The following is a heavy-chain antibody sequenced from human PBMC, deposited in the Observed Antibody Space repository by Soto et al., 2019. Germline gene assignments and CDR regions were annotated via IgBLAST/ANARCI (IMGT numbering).Heavy chain of an antibody. CDR2: IYYSGST. D-gene: IGHD4-17*01. CDR3: ARHPYGDYAFDI. J-gene: IGHJ3*02. V-gene: IGHV4-39*01. Sequence: SLTCTVSGGSISSSSYYWGWIRQPPGKGLEWIGSIYYSGSTYYNPSLKSRVTISVDTSKNQFSLKLSSVTAADTAVYYCARHPYGDYAFDIWGQGTMVTVSS. CDR1: GGSISSSSYY.